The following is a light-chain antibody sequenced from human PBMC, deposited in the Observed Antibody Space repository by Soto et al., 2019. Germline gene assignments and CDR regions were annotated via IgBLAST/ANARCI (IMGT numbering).Light chain of an antibody. CDR3: AAWYDSLSSVV. J-gene: IGLJ2*01. CDR1: SSNIGSNT. V-gene: IGLV1-44*01. Sequence: QSVLTQPPSASGTPGQRVTISCSGSSSNIGSNTVNWYQHLPGTAPKLLIYSTNQRPSGVPDRFSVSKSGTSASLAISGLQSEDEADYYCAAWYDSLSSVVFGGGTKPTVL. CDR2: STN.